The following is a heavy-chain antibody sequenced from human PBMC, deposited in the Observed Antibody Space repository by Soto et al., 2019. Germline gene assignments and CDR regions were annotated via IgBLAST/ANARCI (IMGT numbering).Heavy chain of an antibody. V-gene: IGHV1-2*04. CDR2: INPDSGAT. CDR1: GYTFTGYY. J-gene: IGHJ5*02. Sequence: ASVKVSCKASGYTFTGYYIHWGRQAPGEGLEWMGWINPDSGATYYVQKFQGWATMTRDTSISTAYIEVTRLRSDDTAVYYCARGVGSGCTLKNNRFAPWGQRAMVTGSS. D-gene: IGHD6-19*01. CDR3: ARGVGSGCTLKNNRFAP.